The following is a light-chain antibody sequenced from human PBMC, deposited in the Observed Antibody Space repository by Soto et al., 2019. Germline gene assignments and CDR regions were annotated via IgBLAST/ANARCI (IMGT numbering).Light chain of an antibody. V-gene: IGLV2-8*01. Sequence: QSVLTQPPSASGSPGQSVTISCTGTSSDVGGYNYVSWYQQHPGKAPKVIVYEVSKRPSGVPDRFSGSKSGNKASLIISNLEAEDESDYYCGSYTSTDTPFVFGTGTKVTVL. CDR2: EVS. J-gene: IGLJ1*01. CDR3: GSYTSTDTPFV. CDR1: SSDVGGYNY.